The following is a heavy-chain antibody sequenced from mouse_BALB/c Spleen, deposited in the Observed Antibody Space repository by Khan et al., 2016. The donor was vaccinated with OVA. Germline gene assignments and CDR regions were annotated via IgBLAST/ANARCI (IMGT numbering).Heavy chain of an antibody. V-gene: IGHV1-54*01. CDR1: GYAFADYL. D-gene: IGHD2-2*01. Sequence: QVQLKESGTVLLSPGTSVKVSCKASGYAFADYLIDWVKQRPGQGLEWIGVINPGSGNTNYNEKFKGKATLTAAKSSSTAYMQLSSLTSDDSAVYFCARSGGYGDAVDYWGQGTSVTVSS. J-gene: IGHJ4*01. CDR3: ARSGGYGDAVDY. CDR2: INPGSGNT.